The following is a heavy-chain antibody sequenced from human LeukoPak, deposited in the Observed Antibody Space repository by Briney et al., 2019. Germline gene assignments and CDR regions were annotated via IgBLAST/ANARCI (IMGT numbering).Heavy chain of an antibody. CDR2: STAGNGDT. J-gene: IGHJ4*02. D-gene: IGHD3-16*01. V-gene: IGHV1-3*02. CDR3: VRGDGYTLHN. Sequence: ASVKVSCKTSGYTFSAYAIHWVRQAPGQRPEWLGWSTAGNGDTKYSHEFQGRVTITRDTSVNTAYMELSSLRPEDMAVYYCVRGDGYTLHNWGQGTLVTVSS. CDR1: GYTFSAYA.